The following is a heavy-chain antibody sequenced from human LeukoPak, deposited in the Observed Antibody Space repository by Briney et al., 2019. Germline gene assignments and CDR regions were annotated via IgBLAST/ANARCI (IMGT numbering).Heavy chain of an antibody. Sequence: SQTLSLTCTVSGGSISRGGYYWSWVRQHPGKCLEWIGYIYYSGSTYYNPSLKSRVTISVDTSKNLFSLKLSSVTAADTAVYYCASSRSEYNYGRGGFDYWGQGTLVTVSS. V-gene: IGHV4-31*03. CDR3: ASSRSEYNYGRGGFDY. D-gene: IGHD5-18*01. CDR1: GGSISRGGYY. CDR2: IYYSGST. J-gene: IGHJ4*02.